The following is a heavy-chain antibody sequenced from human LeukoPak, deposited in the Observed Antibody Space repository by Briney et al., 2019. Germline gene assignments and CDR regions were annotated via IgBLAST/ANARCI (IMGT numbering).Heavy chain of an antibody. Sequence: QPGRSLRLSCAASGFTFSSYGMHWVRQAPGKGLEWVAVIWYDGSNKYYADSVKGRFTISRDNSKNTLYLQMNSLRAEDTAVYYCAKDPTHSSGWYSGYWGQGTLVTVSS. CDR1: GFTFSSYG. J-gene: IGHJ4*02. CDR3: AKDPTHSSGWYSGY. D-gene: IGHD6-19*01. V-gene: IGHV3-33*03. CDR2: IWYDGSNK.